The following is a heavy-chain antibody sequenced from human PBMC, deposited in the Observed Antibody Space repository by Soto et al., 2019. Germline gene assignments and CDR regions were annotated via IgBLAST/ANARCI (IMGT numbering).Heavy chain of an antibody. V-gene: IGHV4-4*07. J-gene: IGHJ4*02. Sequence: KPSETLSLTCTVSGDSVSSHYWSWIRQPAGKGLEWLGRLYNGERTNYNPSLKSRVTMSMDTSKNQFSLKLTSVTAADSAVYFCAREPLAHSYFDFWGQGILVTVSS. CDR1: GDSVSSHY. CDR2: LYNGERT. CDR3: AREPLAHSYFDF.